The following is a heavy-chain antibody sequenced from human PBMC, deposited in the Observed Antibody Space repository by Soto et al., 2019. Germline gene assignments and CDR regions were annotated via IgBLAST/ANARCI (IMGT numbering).Heavy chain of an antibody. Sequence: QVQLVQSGAEVKKPGSSVKVSCKASGGTFSSYAISWVRQAPGQGLEWMGGIIPISGTANYAQKFQGRVTITADESTSTAYMKLSSLRSEDTAVYYCARSQGSSTSLEIFYYYYYGMDVWGHGTTVTVSS. D-gene: IGHD2-2*01. CDR2: IIPISGTA. J-gene: IGHJ6*02. CDR1: GGTFSSYA. CDR3: ARSQGSSTSLEIFYYYYYGMDV. V-gene: IGHV1-69*01.